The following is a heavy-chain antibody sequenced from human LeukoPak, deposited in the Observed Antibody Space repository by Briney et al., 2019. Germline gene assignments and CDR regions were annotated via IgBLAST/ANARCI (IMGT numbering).Heavy chain of an antibody. CDR3: ARQNYDSSVIDY. CDR1: GGSISSSSYY. D-gene: IGHD3-22*01. J-gene: IGHJ4*02. V-gene: IGHV4-39*07. Sequence: SETLSLTCTVSGGSISSSSYYWGWIRQPPGKGLGWIGSIYYSGSTYYNPSLKSRVTISVDTSKNQFSLKLSSVTAADTAVYYCARQNYDSSVIDYWGQGTLVTVSS. CDR2: IYYSGST.